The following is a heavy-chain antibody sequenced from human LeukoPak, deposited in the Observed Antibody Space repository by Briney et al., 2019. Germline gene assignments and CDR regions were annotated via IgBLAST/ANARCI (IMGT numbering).Heavy chain of an antibody. D-gene: IGHD2-2*01. J-gene: IGHJ4*02. CDR1: GGSISSSSYY. CDR3: ARDIIVVPAAIGYFDY. V-gene: IGHV4-39*07. Sequence: SETLSLTCTVSGGSISSSSYYWVWIRQPPGKGLEWIGSIYYSGSTYYNPSLKSRVTISVHTSKNQFYLKLSSVTAADTAVYYCARDIIVVPAAIGYFDYWGQGTLVTVSS. CDR2: IYYSGST.